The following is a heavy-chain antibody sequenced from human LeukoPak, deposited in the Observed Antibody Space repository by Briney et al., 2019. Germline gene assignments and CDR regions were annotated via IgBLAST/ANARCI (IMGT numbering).Heavy chain of an antibody. V-gene: IGHV3-15*01. J-gene: IGHJ4*02. CDR1: GFTFSNAW. Sequence: PGGSLRLSCAASGFTFSNAWMSWVRQAPGKGLEWVGRIKRKTDGATTDYGAPVKGRFTISRDDSKNTLYLQMNSLKTEDTAVYYCTTVSYSKYGFDDWGQGTLVTVSS. CDR3: TTVSYSKYGFDD. CDR2: IKRKTDGATT. D-gene: IGHD4-11*01.